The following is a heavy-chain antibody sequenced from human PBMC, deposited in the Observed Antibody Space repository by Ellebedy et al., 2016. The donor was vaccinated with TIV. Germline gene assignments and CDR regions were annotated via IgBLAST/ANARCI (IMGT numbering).Heavy chain of an antibody. J-gene: IGHJ5*02. Sequence: SETLSLXXAVSGGSMRSGPHCWSWIRQPPGKGLEWVGYINQSGRTYYNPSLKSRVTISVDRSRNKFSLDLRSVTAADTAVYYCARGRHSYGYEWLDTWGQGTLASVSS. D-gene: IGHD5-18*01. CDR1: GGSMRSGPHC. V-gene: IGHV4-30-2*01. CDR2: INQSGRT. CDR3: ARGRHSYGYEWLDT.